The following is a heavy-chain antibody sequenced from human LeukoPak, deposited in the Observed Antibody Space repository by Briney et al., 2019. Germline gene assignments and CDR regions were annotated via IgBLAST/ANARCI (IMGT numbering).Heavy chain of an antibody. J-gene: IGHJ4*02. CDR2: ISGSGGST. CDR3: AKNIRWAARSCLDY. CDR1: GFTFSSYA. V-gene: IGHV3-23*01. Sequence: GGSLRLSCAASGFTFSSYAMSWVRQAPGKGREGVSAISGSGGSTYYADSVKGRFTISRDNSKNTLYLQVNSLRAEDKAVHYCAKNIRWAARSCLDYWGQGTLVTVSS. D-gene: IGHD4-23*01.